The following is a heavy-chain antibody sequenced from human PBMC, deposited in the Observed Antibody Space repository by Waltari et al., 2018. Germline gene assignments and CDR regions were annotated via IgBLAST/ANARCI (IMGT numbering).Heavy chain of an antibody. CDR1: GDSISGSSYY. Sequence: QLQLQESGPGLVKPSETLSLTCTVSGDSISGSSYYLAWIRQPQGKGLEWIGSIYYSGTNYYNPSVKSRVTISVDTSKNQFSLTLSSVTAADTAVYYCARTGLVGYYPYWGQGTLVTVSS. J-gene: IGHJ4*02. CDR3: ARTGLVGYYPY. V-gene: IGHV4-39*01. CDR2: IYYSGTN. D-gene: IGHD3-3*01.